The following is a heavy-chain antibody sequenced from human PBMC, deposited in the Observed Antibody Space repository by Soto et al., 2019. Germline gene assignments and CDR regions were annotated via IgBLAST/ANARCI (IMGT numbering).Heavy chain of an antibody. CDR3: ASPLGYGGNPPDY. Sequence: SETLSLTCTVSGGSISSSSYYWGWIRQPPGKGLEWIGSIYYSGSTYYNPSLKSRVTISVDTSKNQFSLKLSTVTAADTAVYYCASPLGYGGNPPDYWGQGTLVTVSS. CDR1: GGSISSSSYY. CDR2: IYYSGST. V-gene: IGHV4-39*01. D-gene: IGHD4-17*01. J-gene: IGHJ4*02.